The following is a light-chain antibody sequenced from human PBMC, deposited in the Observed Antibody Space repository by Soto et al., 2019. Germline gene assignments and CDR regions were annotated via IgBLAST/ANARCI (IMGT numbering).Light chain of an antibody. Sequence: DIVLTQSPGTLSLSPGERATLSCRSSQSVSSNYLAWYQQKPDQAPRLVIYDVSGRATGIPDRFSGSGFGTDFTLTISRLEPEDSAVYYCQQYGISPTFGQGTKVEIK. J-gene: IGKJ1*01. CDR2: DVS. CDR3: QQYGISPT. CDR1: QSVSSNY. V-gene: IGKV3-20*01.